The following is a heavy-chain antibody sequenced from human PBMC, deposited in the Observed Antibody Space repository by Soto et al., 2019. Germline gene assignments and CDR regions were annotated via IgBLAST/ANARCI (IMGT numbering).Heavy chain of an antibody. Sequence: EVQLLESGGGLVQPGGSLRLSCEASGITFSRYDMSWVRQAPGKGLEWVSAINGGRSFYRDSVEGRFTVSRDNSKNTLYLQMNSLRVEDTAIYYCATQAWDLWGQGTLVTVSS. J-gene: IGHJ5*02. CDR1: GITFSRYD. CDR2: INGGRS. CDR3: ATQAWDL. V-gene: IGHV3-23*01.